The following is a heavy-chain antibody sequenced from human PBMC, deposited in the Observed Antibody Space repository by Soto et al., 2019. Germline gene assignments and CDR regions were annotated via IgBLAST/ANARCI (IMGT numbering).Heavy chain of an antibody. D-gene: IGHD6-19*01. CDR1: GFTFSTYG. CDR3: ANGYRSGWYYFDY. Sequence: QVQLVESGGGVIQPGRSLKLSCGASGFTFSTYGMHWVRQAPGKGLEWVAVISHDGSNKYYADSVKGRFTISRDNSKNTLYLRMNSLKPEDTAVYYCANGYRSGWYYFDYWGQGTLVTVSS. CDR2: ISHDGSNK. V-gene: IGHV3-30*18. J-gene: IGHJ4*02.